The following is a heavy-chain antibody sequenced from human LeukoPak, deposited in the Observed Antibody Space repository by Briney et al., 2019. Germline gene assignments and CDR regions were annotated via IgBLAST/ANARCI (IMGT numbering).Heavy chain of an antibody. CDR2: INPNSGGT. Sequence: ASVKVSCKASGYTFTGYYMHWVRQAPGQGLEWMGWINPNSGGTNYAQKFQGRVTMTRDTSISTAYMELSRLRSDDTAVYYCARKKRVVVITSHPDGFDPWGQGTLVTVSS. V-gene: IGHV1-2*02. J-gene: IGHJ5*02. D-gene: IGHD3-22*01. CDR1: GYTFTGYY. CDR3: ARKKRVVVITSHPDGFDP.